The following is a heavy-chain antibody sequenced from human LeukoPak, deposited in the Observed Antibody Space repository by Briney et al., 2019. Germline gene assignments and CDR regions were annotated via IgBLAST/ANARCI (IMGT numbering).Heavy chain of an antibody. CDR3: ARDPLRFGELLGYFDY. CDR2: ISAYNGNT. V-gene: IGHV1-18*04. CDR1: GYTFTGYY. D-gene: IGHD3-10*01. J-gene: IGHJ4*02. Sequence: EASVKVSCKASGYTFTGYYMHWVRQAPGQGLEWMAWISAYNGNTKYAQKFQGRVTMTTDTSTSTAYMELRSLRSDDTAVYYCARDPLRFGELLGYFDYWGQGTLVTVSS.